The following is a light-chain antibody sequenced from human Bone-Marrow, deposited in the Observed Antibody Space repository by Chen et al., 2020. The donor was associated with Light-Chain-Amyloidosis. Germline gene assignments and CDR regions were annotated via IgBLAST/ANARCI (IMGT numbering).Light chain of an antibody. CDR3: QSADSSGTYEVI. J-gene: IGLJ2*01. Sequence: SYELTQPPSVPVSPRQTARITCSGDDLPTKYAYWYQQKPGQAPVLVIHRDTEGPSGISERFSGSSSGTTATLTISGVQAEDEADYHCQSADSSGTYEVIFGGGTKLTVL. CDR1: DLPTKY. CDR2: RDT. V-gene: IGLV3-25*03.